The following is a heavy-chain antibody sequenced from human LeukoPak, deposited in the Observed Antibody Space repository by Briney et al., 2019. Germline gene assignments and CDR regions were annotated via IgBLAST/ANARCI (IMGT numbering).Heavy chain of an antibody. D-gene: IGHD3-10*01. V-gene: IGHV3-53*01. CDR2: IYSDGST. CDR3: ARDRVYVSGSSDI. J-gene: IGHJ3*02. CDR1: GFTVSGNY. Sequence: PGGSLRLSCAASGFTVSGNYMSWVRQAPGKGLEWVSLIYSDGSTYYADSVKGRFTISRDSSKNTLYLQMNSLRAEDTAVYYCARDRVYVSGSSDIWGQGTMVTVSS.